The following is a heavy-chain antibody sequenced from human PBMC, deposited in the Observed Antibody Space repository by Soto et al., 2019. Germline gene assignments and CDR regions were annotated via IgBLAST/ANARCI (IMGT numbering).Heavy chain of an antibody. Sequence: VKVSCKASGGTFSSYTISWVRQAPGQGLEWMGRIIPILGIANYAQKFQGRVTITADKSTSTAYMELSSLRSEDTAVYYCARDPGGGDYYYYYYMDVWGKGTTVTVSS. D-gene: IGHD2-21*02. CDR3: ARDPGGGDYYYYYYMDV. J-gene: IGHJ6*03. V-gene: IGHV1-69*10. CDR2: IIPILGIA. CDR1: GGTFSSYT.